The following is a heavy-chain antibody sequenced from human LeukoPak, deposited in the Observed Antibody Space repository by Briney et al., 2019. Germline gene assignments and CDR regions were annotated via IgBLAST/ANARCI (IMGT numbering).Heavy chain of an antibody. CDR3: ARVPATGTAFDD. Sequence: GGSLRLSCAASGFTFSDAWMHWVRQAPGKGLVWVSRINIDGRSISYADSVKGRFTISRDNAKNTLYLQMNSLRAEDTAVYYCARVPATGTAFDDWGQGTLVTVSS. V-gene: IGHV3-74*01. D-gene: IGHD6-13*01. CDR1: GFTFSDAW. CDR2: INIDGRSI. J-gene: IGHJ4*02.